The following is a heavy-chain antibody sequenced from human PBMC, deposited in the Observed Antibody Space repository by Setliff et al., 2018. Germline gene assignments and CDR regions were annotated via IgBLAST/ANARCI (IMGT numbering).Heavy chain of an antibody. Sequence: GGSLRLSCAASGFTFSNYRMHWVRQAPGKGLEWVSGINWNGGSTGYADSVKGRFTISRDNAKNTLYLQMNSLRAEDTAVYYCARDGGLLQFLEWSRSYMDVWGKGTTVTVSS. CDR2: INWNGGST. CDR1: GFTFSNYR. J-gene: IGHJ6*03. CDR3: ARDGGLLQFLEWSRSYMDV. D-gene: IGHD3-3*01. V-gene: IGHV3-20*04.